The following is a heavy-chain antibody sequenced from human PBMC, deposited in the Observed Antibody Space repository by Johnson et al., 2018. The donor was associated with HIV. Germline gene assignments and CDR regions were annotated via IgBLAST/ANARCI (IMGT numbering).Heavy chain of an antibody. CDR3: AKDRSGSWYGADAFDI. Sequence: VQLVESGGGVVQPGGSLRLSCAASGFTFSNYWMSWVRQAPGKGLEWVANIKQDGSDKYYVDSVKGRVTISRDNARNSLYLQMNSLRAEDTAVYYCAKDRSGSWYGADAFDIWGQGTMVTVSS. CDR1: GFTFSNYW. CDR2: IKQDGSDK. D-gene: IGHD6-13*01. J-gene: IGHJ3*02. V-gene: IGHV3-7*01.